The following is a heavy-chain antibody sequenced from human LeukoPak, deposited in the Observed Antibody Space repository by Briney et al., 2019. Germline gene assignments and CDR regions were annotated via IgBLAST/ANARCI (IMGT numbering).Heavy chain of an antibody. Sequence: PSQTLSLTCTVSGGSISSGGYYWSWIRQPPGKGLEWIGYIYHSGSTYYNPSLKSRVTISVDTSKNQFSLKLSSVTAADTAVYYCARIEYTSGWPTFDYWGQGTLVTVSS. D-gene: IGHD6-19*01. CDR1: GGSISSGGYY. J-gene: IGHJ4*02. CDR2: IYHSGST. CDR3: ARIEYTSGWPTFDY. V-gene: IGHV4-30-2*01.